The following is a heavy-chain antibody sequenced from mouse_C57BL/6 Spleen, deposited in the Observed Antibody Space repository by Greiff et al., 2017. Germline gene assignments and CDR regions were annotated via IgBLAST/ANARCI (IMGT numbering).Heavy chain of an antibody. J-gene: IGHJ1*03. CDR3: KRDGNSTYYFDD. CDR2: IDPEDGDT. V-gene: IGHV14-1*01. CDR1: GFTINGYY. D-gene: IGHD2-1*01. Sequence: VQLQQPGAELVRPGASVKLSCTASGFTINGYYMHWVKQRPEQGLEWIGRIDPEDGDTNYTAKFKGKATMTVDTSSSTAYLQLSSLTSEDSAVDYCKRDGNSTYYFDDWGKGTTVTVSS.